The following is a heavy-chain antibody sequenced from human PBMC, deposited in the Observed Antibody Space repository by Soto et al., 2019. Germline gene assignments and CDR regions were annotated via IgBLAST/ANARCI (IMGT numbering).Heavy chain of an antibody. CDR2: IYWDDEK. J-gene: IGHJ4*02. D-gene: IGHD6-13*01. Sequence: QITLKESGPTLVKPTQTLTLTCTFSGFSISTIGVGVGWIRQPPGKALEWLAFIYWDDEKRYSPSLKSRLTITKDTSNNQVVLTMTNIDPVDTATYYCAHRRDSSWSIDYWGQGPLVTVSS. CDR3: AHRRDSSWSIDY. V-gene: IGHV2-5*02. CDR1: GFSISTIGVG.